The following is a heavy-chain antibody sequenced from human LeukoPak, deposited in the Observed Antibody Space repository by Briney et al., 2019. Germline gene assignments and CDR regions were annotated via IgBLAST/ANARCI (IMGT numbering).Heavy chain of an antibody. CDR3: ARSSFPYYFDY. Sequence: PGGSLRLSCAASGFTFRSYDMHWVRQAPGKGLVWVSRIDNDGGSTTYADSVKGRFTISRDNAKNTLYLQMNSVRAEDTAVYYCARSSFPYYFDYWGQGTLVTVSS. D-gene: IGHD3-16*01. CDR1: GFTFRSYD. V-gene: IGHV3-74*01. J-gene: IGHJ4*02. CDR2: IDNDGGST.